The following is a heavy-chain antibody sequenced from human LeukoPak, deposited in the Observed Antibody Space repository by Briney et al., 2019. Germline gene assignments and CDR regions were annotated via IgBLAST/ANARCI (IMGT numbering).Heavy chain of an antibody. CDR3: ARDFGPEYYGSGSKTDDY. CDR2: IIPIFGTA. CDR1: GGTFSSYA. Sequence: SVKVSCKASGGTFSSYAISWVRQAPGQGLEWMGGIIPIFGTANYAQKFQGRVTMTRDTSISTAYMELSRLRSDDTAVYYCARDFGPEYYGSGSKTDDYWGQGTLVTVSS. V-gene: IGHV1-69*05. D-gene: IGHD3-10*01. J-gene: IGHJ4*02.